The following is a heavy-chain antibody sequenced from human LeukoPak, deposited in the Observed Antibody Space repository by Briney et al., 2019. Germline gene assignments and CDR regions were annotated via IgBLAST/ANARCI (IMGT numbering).Heavy chain of an antibody. V-gene: IGHV3-21*01. CDR1: GFTFSTYS. Sequence: GGSLRLSCAASGFTFSTYSMNWVRQAPGKGLEWVSSITRSSYIYYSDSVKGRFTISRDNAKNSLYLQMNSLRAEDTAVYYCAGYVSSGRRDAFDIWGQGTMVTVSS. CDR2: ITRSSYI. D-gene: IGHD3-22*01. CDR3: AGYVSSGRRDAFDI. J-gene: IGHJ3*02.